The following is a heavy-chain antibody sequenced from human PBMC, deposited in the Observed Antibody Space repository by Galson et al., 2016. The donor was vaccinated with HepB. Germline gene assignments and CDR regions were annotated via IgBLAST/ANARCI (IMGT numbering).Heavy chain of an antibody. Sequence: SLRLSCAASGFNFSNYAMTWVRQAPGKGLEWVSTISGGGGGTDHADSVKGRFTISRDNSKKTLYLQMNSLRAEDTVVYYCAKDYRIHDYDSSGHYGRFGDWGQGTLVTVSS. CDR3: AKDYRIHDYDSSGHYGRFGD. CDR1: GFNFSNYA. V-gene: IGHV3-23*01. CDR2: ISGGGGGT. J-gene: IGHJ4*02. D-gene: IGHD3-22*01.